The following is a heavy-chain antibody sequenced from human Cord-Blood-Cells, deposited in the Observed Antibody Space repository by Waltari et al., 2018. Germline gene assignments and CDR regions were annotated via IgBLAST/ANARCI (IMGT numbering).Heavy chain of an antibody. D-gene: IGHD7-27*01. CDR1: GGSISSSSYY. J-gene: IGHJ4*02. V-gene: IGHV4-39*01. CDR2: IYYSGST. Sequence: QLQLQESGPGLVKPSETLSLTCTVSGGSISSSSYYWGWIRQPPGKGLEWIGSIYYSGSTYYNPSLKSRLTISGDTSKNQFSLKLSSVTAADTAVYCCARLALTGAYYFDYWGQGTLVTVSA. CDR3: ARLALTGAYYFDY.